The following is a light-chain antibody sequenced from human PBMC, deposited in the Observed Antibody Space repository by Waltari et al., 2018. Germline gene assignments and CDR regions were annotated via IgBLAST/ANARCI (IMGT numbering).Light chain of an antibody. V-gene: IGKV4-1*01. J-gene: IGKJ5*01. CDR3: QQYYSTPIT. CDR2: WAS. Sequence: DIVMTQSPDSLAVSLGERDTINCKSSQSVLYSSNNKNYLAWYQQKPGQPPKLLIYWASTRESGVPDRFSGSGSGTDFTLTISSLQAEDGAVYYCQQYYSTPITFGQGTRLEIK. CDR1: QSVLYSSNNKNY.